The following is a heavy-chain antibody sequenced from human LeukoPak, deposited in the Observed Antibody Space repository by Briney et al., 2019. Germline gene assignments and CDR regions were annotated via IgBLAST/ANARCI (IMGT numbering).Heavy chain of an antibody. CDR1: GGSIGRSTYY. D-gene: IGHD3-10*01. J-gene: IGHJ4*02. CDR3: ARGGLYGPPDY. CDR2: INYSGTT. Sequence: SETLSLTCSVSGGSIGRSTYYWGWIRPPPGKGLEWIATINYSGTTHYIPSLNSRVTISADTSNNQFSLKVKSVTAADTAVYYCARGGLYGPPDYWGQGTLVTVSS. V-gene: IGHV4-39*07.